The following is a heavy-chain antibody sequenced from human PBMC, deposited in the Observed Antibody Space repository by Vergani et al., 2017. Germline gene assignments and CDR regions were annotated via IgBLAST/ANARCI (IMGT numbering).Heavy chain of an antibody. D-gene: IGHD3-3*01. Sequence: EVQLVESGGGLVQPGRSLRLSCAASGFTFDDYAMHWVRQAPGKGLEWVSGISWNSGSIGYADSVKGRVTISRDNAKNSLYLQMISLRAEDTALYYCAKDHYDFWSGYPNLSPFDLWGRGTLVTVSS. V-gene: IGHV3-9*01. CDR2: ISWNSGSI. CDR1: GFTFDDYA. CDR3: AKDHYDFWSGYPNLSPFDL. J-gene: IGHJ2*01.